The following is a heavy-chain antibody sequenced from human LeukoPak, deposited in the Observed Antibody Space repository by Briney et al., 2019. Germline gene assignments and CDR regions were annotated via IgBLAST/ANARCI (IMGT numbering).Heavy chain of an antibody. V-gene: IGHV1-46*01. CDR3: ARGRGGYRYSYGDPYYCYMDV. D-gene: IGHD5-18*01. Sequence: ASVKVSCKASGYTFSDYYMHWVRQAPGQGLEWMGIINPSGGSTSYAQKFQGRVTMTRDMSTSTVYMELSSLRSEDTAVYYCARGRGGYRYSYGDPYYCYMDVWGKGTTVTVSS. CDR1: GYTFSDYY. CDR2: INPSGGST. J-gene: IGHJ6*03.